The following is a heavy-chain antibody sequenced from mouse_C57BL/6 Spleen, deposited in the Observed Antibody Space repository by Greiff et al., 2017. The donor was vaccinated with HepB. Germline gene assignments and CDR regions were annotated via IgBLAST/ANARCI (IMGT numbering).Heavy chain of an antibody. CDR3: ARKSMDY. J-gene: IGHJ4*01. Sequence: QVQLQQSGAELVRPGTSVKVSCKASGYAFTNYLIEWVKQRPGQGLEGIGVINPGSGGTNYNEKFKGKATLTADKSSSTAYMQLSSLTSEDSAVYFCARKSMDYWGQGTSVTVSS. CDR2: INPGSGGT. V-gene: IGHV1-54*01. CDR1: GYAFTNYL.